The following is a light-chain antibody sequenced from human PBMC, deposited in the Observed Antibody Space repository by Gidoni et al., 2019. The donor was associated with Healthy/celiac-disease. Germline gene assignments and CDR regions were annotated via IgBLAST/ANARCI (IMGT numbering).Light chain of an antibody. CDR1: QSISSY. CDR3: QQSYSTPFT. CDR2: AAS. V-gene: IGKV1-39*01. Sequence: DIQMTQSPSSLSASVGDRVTITCRASQSISSYLNWYQQKPGKAPKLLLYAASSLQSGVPSRFSGSGSGTDFTLTISSLQPEDFATYYCQQSYSTPFTFGHGTKVDIK. J-gene: IGKJ3*01.